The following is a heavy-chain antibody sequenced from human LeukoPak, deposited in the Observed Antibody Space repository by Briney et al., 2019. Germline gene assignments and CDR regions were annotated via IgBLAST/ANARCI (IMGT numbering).Heavy chain of an antibody. CDR3: ARDISSGYYDAFDI. Sequence: PGGSLRLSCSASGFTFSTYSMYWVRQAPGKGLEYVSAISIDGSSTYYADSVKGRFTISRDDSKNTLYLQMNSLRAEDTAVYYCARDISSGYYDAFDIWGQGTMVTVSS. CDR2: ISIDGSST. J-gene: IGHJ3*02. V-gene: IGHV3-64*04. CDR1: GFTFSTYS. D-gene: IGHD3-22*01.